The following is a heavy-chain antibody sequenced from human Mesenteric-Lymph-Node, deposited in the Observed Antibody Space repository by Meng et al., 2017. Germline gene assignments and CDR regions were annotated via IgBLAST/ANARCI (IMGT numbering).Heavy chain of an antibody. CDR3: ALDF. V-gene: IGHV3-23*01. CDR2: ISGSGDET. D-gene: IGHD3/OR15-3a*01. CDR1: GFTFRAYA. J-gene: IGHJ4*02. Sequence: GESLKISCAASGFTFRAYAMSWVRRAPGKGLEWVSVISGSGDETYYADSVKGRFTISRDNSRDTLFLQMNNLRVEDTATYYCALDFWGQGTVVTVSS.